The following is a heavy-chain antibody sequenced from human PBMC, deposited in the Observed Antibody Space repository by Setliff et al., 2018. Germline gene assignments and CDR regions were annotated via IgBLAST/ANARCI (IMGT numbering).Heavy chain of an antibody. J-gene: IGHJ4*02. CDR3: ARGPPDFVVVPAAAKFDY. CDR1: GYTFSNYG. V-gene: IGHV1-18*01. Sequence: ASVKVSCKASGYTFSNYGINWVRQAPGQGLEWMGWMSTYAQKFQGRVTMTTDTPTSTAYMELRSLTSDDTAVYYCARGPPDFVVVPAAAKFDYWGPGTLVTVSS. CDR2: MST. D-gene: IGHD2-2*01.